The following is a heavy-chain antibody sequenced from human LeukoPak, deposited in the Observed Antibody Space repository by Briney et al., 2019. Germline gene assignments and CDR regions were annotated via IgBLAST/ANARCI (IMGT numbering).Heavy chain of an antibody. CDR3: AREVRFLEWLLSPPLDY. D-gene: IGHD3-3*01. Sequence: GGSLRLSCAASGFTFSSYAMHWVRRAPGKGLEWVAVISYDGSNKYYADSVKGRFTISRDNSKNTLYLQMNSLRAEDTAVYYCAREVRFLEWLLSPPLDYWGQGTLVTVSS. V-gene: IGHV3-30-3*01. J-gene: IGHJ4*02. CDR1: GFTFSSYA. CDR2: ISYDGSNK.